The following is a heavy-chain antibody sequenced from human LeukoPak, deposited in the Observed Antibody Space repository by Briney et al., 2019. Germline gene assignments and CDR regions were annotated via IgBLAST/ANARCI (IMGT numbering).Heavy chain of an antibody. D-gene: IGHD3/OR15-3a*01. J-gene: IGHJ4*02. Sequence: GGSLRLSCAASGFTFSSYSMSWVRQAPGKGLEWVANIKQDGSEKNYVGSVKGRFTIARDNAKNSLYLQMNSLRAEDTAVYYCARDRGLADFDYWGQGTLVTVSS. CDR2: IKQDGSEK. V-gene: IGHV3-7*01. CDR3: ARDRGLADFDY. CDR1: GFTFSSYS.